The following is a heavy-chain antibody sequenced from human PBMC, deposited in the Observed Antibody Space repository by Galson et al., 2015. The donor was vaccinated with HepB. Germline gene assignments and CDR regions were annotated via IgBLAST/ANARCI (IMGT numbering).Heavy chain of an antibody. D-gene: IGHD5-18*01. CDR3: ARSVSFGSYFDY. J-gene: IGHJ4*02. V-gene: IGHV3-48*02. CDR2: ISSGGSTI. CDR1: GFTFTTYS. Sequence: SLRLSCAASGFTFTTYSMNWVRQAPGKGLEWISYISSGGSTIYYADSVKGRFTISRDNAKNSLSLQVISLRDEDTAVYYCARSVSFGSYFDYWGRGTLVTVSS.